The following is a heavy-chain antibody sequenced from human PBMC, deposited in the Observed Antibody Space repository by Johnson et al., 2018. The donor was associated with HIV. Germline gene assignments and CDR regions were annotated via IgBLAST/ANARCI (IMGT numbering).Heavy chain of an antibody. J-gene: IGHJ3*02. CDR2: INWNGDST. CDR3: ARARAGDAFDI. V-gene: IGHV3-20*04. Sequence: VQLVESGGGVVRPGGSLRLSCAASGFTVSSNYMSWVRQAPGKGLEWVSGINWNGDSTGYADSVKGRFTISRDNAKNSLYLQMNSLRAEDTAVYYCARARAGDAFDIWGQGTMVTVSS. D-gene: IGHD6-13*01. CDR1: GFTVSSNY.